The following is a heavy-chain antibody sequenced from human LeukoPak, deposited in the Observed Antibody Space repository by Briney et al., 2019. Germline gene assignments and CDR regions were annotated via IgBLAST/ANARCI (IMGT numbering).Heavy chain of an antibody. V-gene: IGHV3-11*05. CDR1: GFTFSDYY. D-gene: IGHD3-9*01. CDR2: ISTTGSYI. CDR3: ARVNKLRYFDWDY. Sequence: GGSLRLSCAASGFTFSDYYMSWIRQAPGKGLEWVSYISTTGSYINDADSVKGRFTISRDNSKNTLYLQMNSLRAEDTAVYYCARVNKLRYFDWDYWGQGTLVTVSS. J-gene: IGHJ4*02.